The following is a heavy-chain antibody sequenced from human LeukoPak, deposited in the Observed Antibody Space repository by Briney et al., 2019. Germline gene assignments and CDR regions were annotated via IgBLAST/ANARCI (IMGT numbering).Heavy chain of an antibody. V-gene: IGHV4-34*01. CDR1: GGSFSGYY. CDR3: ARGRGPFDN. Sequence: SETLSLTCAVYGGSFSGYYWSWIRQPPGKGLEWIGSIYYSGSTYYNPSLKSRVTISVDTSKNQFSLKLSSMTAADTAVYYCARGRGPFDNWGQGTLVTVSS. CDR2: IYYSGST. J-gene: IGHJ4*02.